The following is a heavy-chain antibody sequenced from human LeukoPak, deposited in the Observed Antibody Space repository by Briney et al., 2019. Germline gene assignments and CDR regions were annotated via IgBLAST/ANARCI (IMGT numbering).Heavy chain of an antibody. V-gene: IGHV3-21*01. Sequence: PGRSLRLSCAASGFTFSDYSMKWVRRAPGKGLEWVSSISTGSSYKYDGDSVKGRFTISRDNAKNSLYLQMNSLRAEDTAVYYCARGPTLIGVAGTWPLDYWGQGTLVIVSS. D-gene: IGHD6-19*01. CDR2: ISTGSSYK. CDR1: GFTFSDYS. CDR3: ARGPTLIGVAGTWPLDY. J-gene: IGHJ4*02.